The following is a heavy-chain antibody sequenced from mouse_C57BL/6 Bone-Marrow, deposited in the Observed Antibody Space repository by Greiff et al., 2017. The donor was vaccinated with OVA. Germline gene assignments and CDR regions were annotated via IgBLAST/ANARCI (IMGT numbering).Heavy chain of an antibody. D-gene: IGHD1-1*01. Sequence: EVHLVESGGGLVKPGGSLKLSCAASGFTFSDYGMHWVRQAPEKGLEWVAYISSGSSTIYYADTVKGRFTISRDNAKNTLFLQMTSLRSEDTAMYYCADGSSLYAMDYWGQGTSVTVSS. V-gene: IGHV5-17*01. CDR2: ISSGSSTI. CDR3: ADGSSLYAMDY. CDR1: GFTFSDYG. J-gene: IGHJ4*01.